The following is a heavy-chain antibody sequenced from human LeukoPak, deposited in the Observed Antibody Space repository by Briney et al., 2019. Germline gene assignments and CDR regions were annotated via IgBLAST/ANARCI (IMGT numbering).Heavy chain of an antibody. CDR3: ARFSSIAAAFDY. D-gene: IGHD6-13*01. J-gene: IGHJ4*02. V-gene: IGHV4-4*07. CDR1: GGSISSYY. CDR2: IYTSGST. Sequence: SETLSLTCTISGGSISSYYWSWIRQPAGKGLEWIGRIYTSGSTNYNPSLKSRVTMSVDTSKNQFSLKLSSVTAADTAVYYCARFSSIAAAFDYWGLGTLVTVSS.